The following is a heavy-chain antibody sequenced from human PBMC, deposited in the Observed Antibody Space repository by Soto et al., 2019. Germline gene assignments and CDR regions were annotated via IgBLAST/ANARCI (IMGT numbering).Heavy chain of an antibody. CDR1: GGTLSSYA. CDR2: IIPIFGTA. D-gene: IGHD3-3*01. J-gene: IGHJ4*02. V-gene: IGHV1-69*13. Sequence: GASVKVSCKASGGTLSSYAISWVRQAPGQGLEWMGGIIPIFGTANYAQKFQGRVTITADESTSTAYMELSSLRSEDTAVYYCATIFGDYYFDYWGQGTLVTVSS. CDR3: ATIFGDYYFDY.